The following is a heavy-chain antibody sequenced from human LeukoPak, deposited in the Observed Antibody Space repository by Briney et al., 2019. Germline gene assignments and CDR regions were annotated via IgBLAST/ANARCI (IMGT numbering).Heavy chain of an antibody. J-gene: IGHJ4*02. CDR1: GFSFSSHW. D-gene: IGHD1-1*01. Sequence: GGSLRLSCVASGFSFSSHWISWVRQAPGMGLDWVAHINRDGSQEFYVDSVRGRFAISRDNAKDSLYLQMNSLRVEDTAMYHCARWRRDQSGFDLWGQGTLVTVSS. CDR3: ARWRRDQSGFDL. CDR2: INRDGSQE. V-gene: IGHV3-7*01.